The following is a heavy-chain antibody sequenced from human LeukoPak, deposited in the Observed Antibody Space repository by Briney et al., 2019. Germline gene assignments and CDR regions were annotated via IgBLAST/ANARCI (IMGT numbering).Heavy chain of an antibody. V-gene: IGHV1-8*02. CDR2: MNPNSGNT. Sequence: ASVKVSCKASGYTFTSYDINWVRQATGQGLEWMGWMNPNSGNTGYAQKFQGRVTMTRDTSTSTVYMELSSLRSEDTAVYYCAREVIVVVPAAISGHDYWGQGTLVTVSS. CDR3: AREVIVVVPAAISGHDY. D-gene: IGHD2-2*02. J-gene: IGHJ4*02. CDR1: GYTFTSYD.